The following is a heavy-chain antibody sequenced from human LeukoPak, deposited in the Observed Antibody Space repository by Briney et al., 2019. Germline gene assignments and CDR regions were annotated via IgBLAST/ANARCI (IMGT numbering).Heavy chain of an antibody. CDR3: ARAPNYDIPGPGYYYYGMDV. D-gene: IGHD3-9*01. Sequence: ASVTASCKASGSTFTGYYMHWVRQAPGQGLEWMGWINPNSGGTNYAQKFQGRVTMTRDTSISTAYMELSRLRSDDTAVYYCARAPNYDIPGPGYYYYGMDVWGQGTTVTVSS. CDR2: INPNSGGT. CDR1: GSTFTGYY. V-gene: IGHV1-2*02. J-gene: IGHJ6*02.